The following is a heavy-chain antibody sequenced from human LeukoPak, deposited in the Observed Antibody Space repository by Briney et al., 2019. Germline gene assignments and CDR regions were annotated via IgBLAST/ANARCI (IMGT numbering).Heavy chain of an antibody. CDR3: ARPDGSGAPYFDY. Sequence: NASETLSLTCTVSGGSISSYYWSWIRQPPGKGLEWIGYIYYSGTTNYNPSLKSRVTISVDTSKNQFSLKLSSVTAADTAVYYCARPDGSGAPYFDYWGQGTLVTVSS. CDR1: GGSISSYY. V-gene: IGHV4-59*08. CDR2: IYYSGTT. D-gene: IGHD3-10*01. J-gene: IGHJ4*02.